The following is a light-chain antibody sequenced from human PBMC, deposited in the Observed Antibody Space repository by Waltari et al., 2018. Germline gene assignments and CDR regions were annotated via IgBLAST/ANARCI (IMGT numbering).Light chain of an antibody. Sequence: EIVLTQSPGNLSLSPGERATLSCRASQSFSRVLAWYQQKPGQATRLLSYGASNRATGIPDRFSGSGSGTDFSLTISRLEPEDFAVYYCQHYVRLPVTFGQGTKVEIK. CDR1: QSFSRV. J-gene: IGKJ1*01. CDR3: QHYVRLPVT. V-gene: IGKV3-20*01. CDR2: GAS.